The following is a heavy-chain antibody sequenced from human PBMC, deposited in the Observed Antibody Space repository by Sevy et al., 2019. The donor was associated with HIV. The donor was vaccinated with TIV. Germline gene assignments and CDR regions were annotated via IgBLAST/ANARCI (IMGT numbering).Heavy chain of an antibody. Sequence: GGSLRLSCVASGFTFSDHYMEWVRQAPGKGLEWVGRTRNKADGYTKEYAASVKGRFTIPRDESKNSLYVQMNSLKTEDTAVYYCATHAGIAAAGRVFDYWGQGTLVTVSS. J-gene: IGHJ4*02. CDR3: ATHAGIAAAGRVFDY. D-gene: IGHD6-13*01. CDR2: TRNKADGYTK. V-gene: IGHV3-72*01. CDR1: GFTFSDHY.